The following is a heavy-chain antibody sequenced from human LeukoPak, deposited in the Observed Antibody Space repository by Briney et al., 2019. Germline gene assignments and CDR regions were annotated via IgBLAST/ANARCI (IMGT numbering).Heavy chain of an antibody. D-gene: IGHD3-3*01. CDR1: GGSISSGGYY. Sequence: SQTLSLTCTVSGGSISSGGYYWSWIRQPPGKGLEWIGYIYHSGSTYYNPSLKSRVTISVDRSKNQFSLKLSSVTAADTAVYYCARDRADYDFWNGAFDIWGQGTMVTVSS. CDR3: ARDRADYDFWNGAFDI. CDR2: IYHSGST. V-gene: IGHV4-30-2*01. J-gene: IGHJ3*02.